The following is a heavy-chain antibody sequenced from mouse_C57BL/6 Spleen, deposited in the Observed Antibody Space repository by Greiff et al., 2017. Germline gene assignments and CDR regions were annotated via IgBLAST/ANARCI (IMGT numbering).Heavy chain of an antibody. CDR3: ARGRGLSWDVGAMDY. V-gene: IGHV1-54*01. CDR2: INPGSGGT. CDR1: GYAFTNYL. D-gene: IGHD4-1*01. J-gene: IGHJ4*01. Sequence: QVQLQQSGAELVRPGTSVKVSCKASGYAFTNYLIEWVKQRPGQGLEWIGVINPGSGGTNYNEKFKGKATLTADKSSSTAYMQLSSLTSEDSAVYCCARGRGLSWDVGAMDYWGQGTSVTVSS.